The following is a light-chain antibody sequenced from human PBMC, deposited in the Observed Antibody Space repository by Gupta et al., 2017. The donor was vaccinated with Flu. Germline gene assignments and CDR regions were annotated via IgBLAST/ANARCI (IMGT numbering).Light chain of an antibody. CDR3: QQANSFPIT. J-gene: IGKJ5*01. Sequence: GDRVTITCRASQGVDKYLAWYQQKPGEAPNPLIYTTSTLQSGAPSRFSGSGSGPDFTLTITILQPEDSATYYCQQANSFPITFGQGTRLEIK. V-gene: IGKV1-12*01. CDR2: TTS. CDR1: QGVDKY.